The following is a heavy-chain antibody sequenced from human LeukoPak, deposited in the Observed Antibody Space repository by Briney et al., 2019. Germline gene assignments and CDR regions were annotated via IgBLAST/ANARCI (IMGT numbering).Heavy chain of an antibody. CDR3: ARSSGWYRANDY. Sequence: AETQSLTCAVSGGSISSSNWWSWVRQPPGKGLEWIGEIYHSGSTNYNPSLKSRVTISVDKSKNQFSLKLSSVTAADTAVYYCARSSGWYRANDYWGEGTLVSVSS. J-gene: IGHJ4*02. CDR2: IYHSGST. D-gene: IGHD6-19*01. V-gene: IGHV4-4*02. CDR1: GGSISSSNW.